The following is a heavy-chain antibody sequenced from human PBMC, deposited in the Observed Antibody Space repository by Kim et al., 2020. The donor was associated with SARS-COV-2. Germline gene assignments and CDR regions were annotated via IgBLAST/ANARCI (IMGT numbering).Heavy chain of an antibody. J-gene: IGHJ5*02. CDR3: ARDWYYDILTGYYRWGWFDP. V-gene: IGHV1-18*04. D-gene: IGHD3-9*01. CDR1: GYTFTSYG. CDR2: ISAYNGNT. Sequence: ASVKVSCKASGYTFTSYGISWVRQAPGQGLEWMGWISAYNGNTNYAQKLQGRVTMTTDTSTSTAYVELRSLRSDDTAVYYCARDWYYDILTGYYRWGWFDPWGQGTLVTVSS.